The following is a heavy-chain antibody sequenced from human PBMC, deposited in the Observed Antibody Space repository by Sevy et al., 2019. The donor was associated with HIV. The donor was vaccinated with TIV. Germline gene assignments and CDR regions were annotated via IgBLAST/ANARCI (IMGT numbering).Heavy chain of an antibody. Sequence: SQTLSLTCAISGDSVSSNSAAWNWIRQSPSRGLEWLGRTYYRSKWYNDYAVSMKSRITINPETSRNQFSLQLNYVTPEDTAVYYCARDHSPLGDWFDPWGQGTLVTVSS. CDR2: TYYRSKWYN. D-gene: IGHD3-16*01. V-gene: IGHV6-1*01. J-gene: IGHJ5*02. CDR3: ARDHSPLGDWFDP. CDR1: GDSVSSNSAA.